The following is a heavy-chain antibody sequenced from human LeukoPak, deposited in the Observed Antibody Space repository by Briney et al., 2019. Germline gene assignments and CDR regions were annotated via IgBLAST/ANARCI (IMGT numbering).Heavy chain of an antibody. CDR2: IIPIFGTA. CDR1: GYTFTGYY. V-gene: IGHV1-69*06. Sequence: ASVKVSCKASGYTFTGYYMHWVRQAPGQGLEWMGGIIPIFGTANYAQKFQGRVTITADKSTSTAYMELSSLRSEDTAVYYCARKMATIIGFAFDIWGQGTMVTVSS. CDR3: ARKMATIIGFAFDI. J-gene: IGHJ3*02. D-gene: IGHD5-24*01.